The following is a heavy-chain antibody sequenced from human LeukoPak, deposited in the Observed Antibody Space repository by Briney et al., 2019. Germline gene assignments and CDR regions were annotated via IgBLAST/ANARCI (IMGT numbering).Heavy chain of an antibody. J-gene: IGHJ4*02. CDR3: ARGSSRAFDY. D-gene: IGHD2-2*01. CDR2: IYSGGTT. CDR1: GFTFSSSW. Sequence: GGSLRLSCAVSGFTFSSSWMHWVRQAPGKGLEWVSVIYSGGTTNHADSVKGRFTVSRDNSKNTLYLQMNSLRAEDTAVYFCARGSSRAFDYWGQGTLVTVSS. V-gene: IGHV3-53*01.